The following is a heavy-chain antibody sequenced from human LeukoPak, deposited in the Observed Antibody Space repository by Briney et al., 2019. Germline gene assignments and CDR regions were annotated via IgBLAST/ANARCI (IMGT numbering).Heavy chain of an antibody. CDR3: ARGQHGDLAYCGGDCYHIDY. D-gene: IGHD2-21*02. CDR2: ISSSSSYI. Sequence: GGSLRLSCAASGFTFSSYSMHWVRQSPGKGLEWVSSISSSSSYIYYADSVKGRFSISRDNAKNSLYLQMNSLRAEDTAVYYCARGQHGDLAYCGGDCYHIDYWGQGTLVTVSS. CDR1: GFTFSSYS. V-gene: IGHV3-21*01. J-gene: IGHJ4*02.